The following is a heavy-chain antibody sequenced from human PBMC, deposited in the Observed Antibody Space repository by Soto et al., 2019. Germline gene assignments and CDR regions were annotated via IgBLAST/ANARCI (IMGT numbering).Heavy chain of an antibody. D-gene: IGHD3-22*01. Sequence: EVQLLESGGGSVQPGGSLRLSCEASGFIFRNYAMSWVRQAPGKGLEWVSSISGSGVGTYYADSVQGRFTISRDNSTNTLFLQLSSLRAEDTALYYCAKDVDTVGLSDGSGYCDLWGQGALVTVSS. J-gene: IGHJ4*02. CDR1: GFIFRNYA. CDR3: AKDVDTVGLSDGSGYCDL. CDR2: ISGSGVGT. V-gene: IGHV3-23*01.